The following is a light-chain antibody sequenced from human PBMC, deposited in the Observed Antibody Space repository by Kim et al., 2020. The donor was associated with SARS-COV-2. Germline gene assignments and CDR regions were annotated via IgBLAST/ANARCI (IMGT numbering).Light chain of an antibody. CDR1: SIGSKS. J-gene: IGLJ3*02. V-gene: IGLV3-21*04. CDR3: QVWDSSSDHWV. Sequence: APGKTGRITCGGNSIGSKSVRWYQQKPGQAPVLVIYYDSDRPSGIPERFSGSNSGNTATLTISRVEAGDEADYYCQVWDSSSDHWVFGGGTQLTVL. CDR2: YDS.